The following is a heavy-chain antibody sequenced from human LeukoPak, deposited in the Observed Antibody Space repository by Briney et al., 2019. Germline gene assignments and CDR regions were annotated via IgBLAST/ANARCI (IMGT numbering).Heavy chain of an antibody. V-gene: IGHV4-61*02. J-gene: IGHJ4*02. D-gene: IGHD2-2*01. CDR3: ARNRAYCSSTSCYYDDY. CDR1: GGSISSGSYY. CDR2: IYTSGST. Sequence: PPETLSLTCTVSGGSISSGSYYWSWIRQPAGKGLEWIGRIYTSGSTNYNPSLKSRVTISVDTSKNQFSLKLSSVTAADTAVYYCARNRAYCSSTSCYYDDYWGQGTLVTVSS.